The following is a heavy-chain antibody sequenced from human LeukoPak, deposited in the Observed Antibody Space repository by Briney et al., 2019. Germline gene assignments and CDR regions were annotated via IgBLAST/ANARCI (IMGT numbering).Heavy chain of an antibody. Sequence: SETLSLTCAVSGGSISSSNWWSWVRQPPGKGLEWIGSIYYSGSTYYNPSLKSRVTISVDTSKNQFSLKLSSVTAADTAVYYCARTVAGTTYYYYYYMDVWGKGTTVTISS. CDR3: ARTVAGTTYYYYYYMDV. D-gene: IGHD6-19*01. J-gene: IGHJ6*03. V-gene: IGHV4-39*01. CDR1: GGSISSSNW. CDR2: IYYSGST.